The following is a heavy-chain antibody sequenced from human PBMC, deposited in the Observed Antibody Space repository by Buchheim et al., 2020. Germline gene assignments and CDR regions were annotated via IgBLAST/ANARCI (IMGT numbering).Heavy chain of an antibody. V-gene: IGHV5-51*01. CDR3: ATPYYYNSDDPFDM. J-gene: IGHJ3*02. CDR2: IYPDDSDT. CDR1: GYSFSTYW. Sequence: EVHLVQSGAEVKKPGESLKISCQGSGYSFSTYWIGWVRQLPGKGLEWMGIIYPDDSDTRYSPSFQGRLTISADKSISAAYLQWSSLKASDTGMYYCATPYYYNSDDPFDMWGQGT. D-gene: IGHD3-22*01.